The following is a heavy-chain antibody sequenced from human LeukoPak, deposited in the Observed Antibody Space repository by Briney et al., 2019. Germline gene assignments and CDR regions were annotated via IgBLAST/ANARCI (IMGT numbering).Heavy chain of an antibody. D-gene: IGHD3-10*01. V-gene: IGHV3-48*04. Sequence: GRSLKLSCAASGFTFSSYGMHWIRQAPGKGLEWVSYISSSGSTRYYADSLKGRFTISRDNAGNSLYLQMDSLRANDTAVYYCARDRSRMVRGIDALDLWGQGTMVTVSS. CDR3: ARDRSRMVRGIDALDL. J-gene: IGHJ3*01. CDR1: GFTFSSYG. CDR2: ISSSGSTR.